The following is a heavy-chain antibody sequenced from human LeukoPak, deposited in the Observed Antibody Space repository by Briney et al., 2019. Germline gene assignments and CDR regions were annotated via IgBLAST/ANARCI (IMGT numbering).Heavy chain of an antibody. CDR1: GFTFSSYA. CDR2: ISGGSATR. Sequence: PGGSLRLSCAASGFTFSSYAMSWVRQAPGKGLEWISYISGGSATRYYADSVKGRFTISRDNAKDSVFLQMNSLRSEDTAVYYCARGSAGEGGNSVEGEYFQHWGQGSLVTVSS. J-gene: IGHJ1*01. CDR3: ARGSAGEGGNSVEGEYFQH. D-gene: IGHD5-24*01. V-gene: IGHV3-48*01.